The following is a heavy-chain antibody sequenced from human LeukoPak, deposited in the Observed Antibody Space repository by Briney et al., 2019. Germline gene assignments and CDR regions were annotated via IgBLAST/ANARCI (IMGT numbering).Heavy chain of an antibody. V-gene: IGHV3-7*01. CDR3: ARGDFNDNGDYVDASDI. CDR2: IKPDGREK. CDR1: GFTFSSYW. D-gene: IGHD4-17*01. Sequence: PGGSLRLSCAASGFTFSSYWMSWVRQAPGKGLEWVANIKPDGREKYYLDSVKGRFTISRDNVKRSLYLQMNSLRAEDTAVYYCARGDFNDNGDYVDASDIWGHGSMVTVSS. J-gene: IGHJ3*02.